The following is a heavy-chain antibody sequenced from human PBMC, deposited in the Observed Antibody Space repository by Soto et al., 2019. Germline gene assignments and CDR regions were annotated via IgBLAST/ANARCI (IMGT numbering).Heavy chain of an antibody. CDR2: IWYDGSNK. J-gene: IGHJ5*02. Sequence: PGGSLRLSCAASGFTFSSYGMHWVRQAPGKGLEWVAVIWYDGSNKYYADSVKGRFTISRDNSKNTLYLQMNSLRAEDTAVYYCARDGYCTNGVCYTYNWFDPWGQGTLVTVSS. V-gene: IGHV3-33*01. CDR3: ARDGYCTNGVCYTYNWFDP. D-gene: IGHD2-8*01. CDR1: GFTFSSYG.